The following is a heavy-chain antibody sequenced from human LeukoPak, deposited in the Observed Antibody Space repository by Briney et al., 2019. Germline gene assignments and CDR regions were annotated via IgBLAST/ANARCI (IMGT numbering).Heavy chain of an antibody. D-gene: IGHD5-12*01. Sequence: SETLSLTCAVYGGSFSGYYWSWIRQPPGKGLEWIGEINHSGSTNYNPSLKSRVTISVDTSKNQFSLKPSSVTAADTAVYYCARVAHSGSFDYWGQGTLVTVSS. CDR3: ARVAHSGSFDY. CDR2: INHSGST. J-gene: IGHJ4*02. V-gene: IGHV4-34*01. CDR1: GGSFSGYY.